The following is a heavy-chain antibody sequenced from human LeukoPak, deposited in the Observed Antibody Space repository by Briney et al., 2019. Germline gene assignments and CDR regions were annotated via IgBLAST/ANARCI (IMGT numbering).Heavy chain of an antibody. V-gene: IGHV3-21*01. J-gene: IGHJ4*02. CDR2: ISSSCSYI. CDR3: ARDFGAVAGSSDY. D-gene: IGHD6-19*01. CDR1: GFTFTNYS. Sequence: GGSLRLSCAASGFTFTNYSMNWVRQAPGKGLEWVSSISSSCSYIYYVDSVKGRFTISRDNAKNSLYLQMNNLRAEDTAVYYCARDFGAVAGSSDYWRQATLVTVSS.